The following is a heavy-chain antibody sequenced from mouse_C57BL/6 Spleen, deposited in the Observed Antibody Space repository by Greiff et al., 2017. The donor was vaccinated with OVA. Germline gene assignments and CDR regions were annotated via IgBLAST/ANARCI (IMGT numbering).Heavy chain of an antibody. CDR2: IDPETGGT. Sequence: VKLQESGAELVRPGASVTLSCKASGYTFTDYEMHWVKQTPVHGLEWIGAIDPETGGTAYNQKFKGKAILTADKSSSTAYMELRSLTSEDSAVYYCTRRGAYYSNYGFAYWGQGTLVTVSA. CDR3: TRRGAYYSNYGFAY. J-gene: IGHJ3*01. CDR1: GYTFTDYE. D-gene: IGHD2-5*01. V-gene: IGHV1-15*01.